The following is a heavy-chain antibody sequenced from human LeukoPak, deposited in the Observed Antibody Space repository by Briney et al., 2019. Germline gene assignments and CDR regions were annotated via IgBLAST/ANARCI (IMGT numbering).Heavy chain of an antibody. CDR3: ARVEGLGESFDS. CDR1: GDSIIGYY. D-gene: IGHD3-10*01. Sequence: SETLSLTCSVSGDSIIGYYWGWIRQPPGKGLEWIGNIYYTGNTYYNSSLKSRVTISVDTSKNQFSLQLNSVTPEDTAVYYCARVEGLGESFDSWSQGTLVTVSS. V-gene: IGHV4-39*07. J-gene: IGHJ4*02. CDR2: IYYTGNT.